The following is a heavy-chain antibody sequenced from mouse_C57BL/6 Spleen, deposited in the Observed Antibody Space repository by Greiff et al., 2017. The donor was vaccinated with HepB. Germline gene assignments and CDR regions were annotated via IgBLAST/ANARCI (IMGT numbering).Heavy chain of an antibody. CDR1: GYSITSGYY. CDR3: ARNSNWYFDV. J-gene: IGHJ1*03. Sequence: EVKLQESGPGLVKPSQSLSLTCSVTGYSITSGYYWNWIRQFPGNKLEWMGYISYDGSNNYNPSLKNRISITRDTSKNQFFLKLNSVTTEDTATYYCARNSNWYFDVWGTGTTVTVSS. CDR2: ISYDGSN. D-gene: IGHD2-5*01. V-gene: IGHV3-6*01.